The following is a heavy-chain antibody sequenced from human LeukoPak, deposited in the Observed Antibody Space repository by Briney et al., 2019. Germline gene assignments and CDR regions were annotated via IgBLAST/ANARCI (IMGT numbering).Heavy chain of an antibody. V-gene: IGHV1-8*01. CDR1: GYTFTSYD. Sequence: ASVKVSCKASGYTFTSYDINWVRQATGQGLEWMGWMNPNSGNTGYAQKLQGRVTMTRNTSISTAYMELSSLRSEDTAVYYCARDVYGSGSYHYWGQGTLVTVSS. J-gene: IGHJ4*02. D-gene: IGHD3-10*01. CDR2: MNPNSGNT. CDR3: ARDVYGSGSYHY.